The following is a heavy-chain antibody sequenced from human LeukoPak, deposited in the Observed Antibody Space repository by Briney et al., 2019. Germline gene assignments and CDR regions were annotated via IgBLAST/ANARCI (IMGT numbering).Heavy chain of an antibody. V-gene: IGHV1-3*01. CDR3: ARGRKWATSFFDY. CDR1: GYTFSSYA. CDR2: INAGNGNT. J-gene: IGHJ4*02. D-gene: IGHD5-12*01. Sequence: GASVKVSCKASGYTFSSYAMHWVRQAPGQSLEWMGWINAGNGNTKYSQKFLGRVTITRDTSASTAYMELSSLRSEDTAVYYCARGRKWATSFFDYWGQGTLVTVSS.